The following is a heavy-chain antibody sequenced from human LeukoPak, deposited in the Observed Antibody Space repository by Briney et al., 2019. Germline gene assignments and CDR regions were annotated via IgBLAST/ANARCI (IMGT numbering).Heavy chain of an antibody. CDR3: AKNPMVRGVILPSYFDY. D-gene: IGHD3-10*01. Sequence: GGSLRLSCAASGFTFSSYAMSWVRQAPGKGLEWVLAISGSGGSTYYADSVKGRFTISRDNSKNTLYLQMNSLRAEDTAVYYCAKNPMVRGVILPSYFDYWGQGTLVTVSS. J-gene: IGHJ4*02. CDR2: ISGSGGST. V-gene: IGHV3-23*01. CDR1: GFTFSSYA.